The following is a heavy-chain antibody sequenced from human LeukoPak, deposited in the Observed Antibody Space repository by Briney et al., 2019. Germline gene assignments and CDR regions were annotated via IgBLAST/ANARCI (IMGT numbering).Heavy chain of an antibody. V-gene: IGHV3-21*06. CDR3: ARPTAVTLVDAFNI. Sequence: GGSLRLSCAASGFTFSSYSMNWVRQAPGKGLEWVSSISSGSSYMYYADSVKGRFTISRDNAKNSLYLQMNSLRDVDTAVYFCARPTAVTLVDAFNIWGLGTMVTVSS. CDR1: GFTFSSYS. CDR2: ISSGSSYM. J-gene: IGHJ3*02. D-gene: IGHD4-17*01.